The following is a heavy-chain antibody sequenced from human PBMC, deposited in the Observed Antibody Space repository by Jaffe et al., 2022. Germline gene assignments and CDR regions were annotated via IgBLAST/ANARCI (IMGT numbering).Heavy chain of an antibody. Sequence: QVQLQESGPGLVKPSGTLSLTCAVSGGSISSSNWWSWVRQPPGKGLEWIGEIYHSGSTNYNPSLKSRVTISVDKSKNQFSLKLSSVTAADTAVYYCARDLDYGDYQPGWYFDLWGRGTLVTVSS. D-gene: IGHD4-17*01. V-gene: IGHV4-4*02. J-gene: IGHJ2*01. CDR1: GGSISSSNW. CDR2: IYHSGST. CDR3: ARDLDYGDYQPGWYFDL.